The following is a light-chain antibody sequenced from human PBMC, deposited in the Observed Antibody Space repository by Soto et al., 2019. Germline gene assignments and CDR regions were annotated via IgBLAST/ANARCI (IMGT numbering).Light chain of an antibody. CDR3: ATWDSTLSAVV. CDR2: DNN. Sequence: QSVLTQPPSVSAAPGQKVTISCSGRSSNIGSNYVSWYQQLPGTAPKLLICDNNKRPSGIPDRFSGSKSDTSATLGITGLQTGDEADYYCATWDSTLSAVVFGGGTKLTVL. CDR1: SSNIGSNY. V-gene: IGLV1-51*01. J-gene: IGLJ2*01.